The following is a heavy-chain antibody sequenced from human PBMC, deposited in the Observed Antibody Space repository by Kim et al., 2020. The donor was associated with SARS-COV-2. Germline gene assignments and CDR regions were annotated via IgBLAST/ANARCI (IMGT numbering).Heavy chain of an antibody. V-gene: IGHV3-9*01. CDR2: ITWDGSRK. CDR3: ANDFYYYVSSFACDY. J-gene: IGHJ4*02. Sequence: GGSLRLSCAASGFNFSDYAMHWVRQAPGKGLEWVAGITWDGSRKGYADSVKGRFTISRDNAKNSLYLQMNSLRAEDTALYFCANDFYYYVSSFACDYWGQGTLGTLSP. D-gene: IGHD3-22*01. CDR1: GFNFSDYA.